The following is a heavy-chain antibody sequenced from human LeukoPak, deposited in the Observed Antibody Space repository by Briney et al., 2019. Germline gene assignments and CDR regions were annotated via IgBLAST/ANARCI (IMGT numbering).Heavy chain of an antibody. CDR3: ARDPLGYCSSTSCLI. V-gene: IGHV4-30-2*01. CDR1: GGSISSGGYY. D-gene: IGHD2-2*01. Sequence: SETLSLTCTVSGGSISSGGYYWSWIRQPPGKGLEWIGYIYHSESTYYNSSLKSRATISVDRSKNQFSLKLSSVTAADTAMYYCARDPLGYCSSTSCLIWGQGTMVTVSS. J-gene: IGHJ3*02. CDR2: IYHSEST.